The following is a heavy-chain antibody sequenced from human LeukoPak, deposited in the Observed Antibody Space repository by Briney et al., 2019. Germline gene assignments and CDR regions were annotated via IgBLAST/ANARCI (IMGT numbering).Heavy chain of an antibody. D-gene: IGHD1-26*01. V-gene: IGHV4-39*07. Sequence: SETLSLTRTVSGGSISSSSYYWGWIRQPPGKGLEWIGSIYYSGSTYYNPSHKRRVTISVDTSKNQFSLKLSSVTAADTAVYYCARGGRYYGFDWFDPWGQGTLVTVSS. J-gene: IGHJ5*02. CDR1: GGSISSSSYY. CDR2: IYYSGST. CDR3: ARGGRYYGFDWFDP.